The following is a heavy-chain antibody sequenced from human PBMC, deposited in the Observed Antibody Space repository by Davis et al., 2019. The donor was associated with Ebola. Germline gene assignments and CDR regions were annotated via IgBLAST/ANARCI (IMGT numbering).Heavy chain of an antibody. Sequence: PGGSLRLSCAASGSTFSSYWMSRVRQAPRKGLEWVANIKQDGSEKYYVDSVKGRFTISRDNAKNSLYLQMNSLRAEDTAVYHCARVVFGGDYSHPEWYFDLWGRGTLVTVSS. CDR2: IKQDGSEK. D-gene: IGHD4-11*01. CDR1: GSTFSSYW. J-gene: IGHJ2*01. V-gene: IGHV3-7*03. CDR3: ARVVFGGDYSHPEWYFDL.